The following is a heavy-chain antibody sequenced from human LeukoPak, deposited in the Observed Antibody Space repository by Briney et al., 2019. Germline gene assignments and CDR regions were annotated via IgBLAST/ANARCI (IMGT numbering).Heavy chain of an antibody. V-gene: IGHV1-8*01. CDR3: ARRAVKSPPYYDFWSGYWYGMDV. J-gene: IGHJ6*02. D-gene: IGHD3-3*01. CDR2: MNPNSGNT. CDR1: GYTFTSYD. Sequence: GASVKVSCKASGYTFTSYDTNWVRQATGQGLEWMGWMNPNSGNTGYAQKLQGRVTLTTDTSTSTAYMELRSLRSDDTAVYYCARRAVKSPPYYDFWSGYWYGMDVWGQGTTVTVSS.